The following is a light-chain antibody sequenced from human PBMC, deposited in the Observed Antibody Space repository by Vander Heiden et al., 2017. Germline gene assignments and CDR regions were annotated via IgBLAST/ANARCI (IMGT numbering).Light chain of an antibody. CDR1: AGHSSYA. V-gene: IGLV4-69*01. CDR2: VNRDGSH. J-gene: IGLJ3*02. Sequence: QLVVTQSPSASAPLGASVKLTCILSAGHSSYAIAWHQQQPEKGPRYLMKVNRDGSHKKGDEIPDRFSGSSSGAERYLTISSLQSDDEAVYFCQTWGTGFQVFGGGTKLTVL. CDR3: QTWGTGFQV.